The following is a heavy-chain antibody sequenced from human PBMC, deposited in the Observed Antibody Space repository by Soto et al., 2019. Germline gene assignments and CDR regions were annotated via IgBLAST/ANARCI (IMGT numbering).Heavy chain of an antibody. V-gene: IGHV3-53*02. CDR1: GFTVSTNY. D-gene: IGHD6-13*01. J-gene: IGHJ6*02. CDR3: ASGQQVILRYYYGLDV. Sequence: EVQLVETGGGLIQPGGSLRLSRAVSGFTVSTNYMSWVRQAPGKGLEWVSVIYYDDGSTYYADSVKGRFSISRDSSRNTLYLQMNSLRAEDTAVYYCASGQQVILRYYYGLDVWGQGTTVTVSS. CDR2: IYYDDGST.